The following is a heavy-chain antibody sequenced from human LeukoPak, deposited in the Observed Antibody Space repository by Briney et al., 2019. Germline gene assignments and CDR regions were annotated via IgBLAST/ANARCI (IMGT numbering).Heavy chain of an antibody. CDR2: ISDSGGST. V-gene: IGHV3-23*01. D-gene: IGHD2-2*01. J-gene: IGHJ4*02. CDR3: AKDRVCSSTSCYGIFDF. CDR1: GFTFSSYA. Sequence: PGGPLRLSCAASGFTFSSYAMSWVRQAPGRGLEWVSVISDSGGSTKYAESVKGRFTISRDNSKTTLYLQMNSLRAEDTALYFCAKDRVCSSTSCYGIFDFWGQGALVTVSS.